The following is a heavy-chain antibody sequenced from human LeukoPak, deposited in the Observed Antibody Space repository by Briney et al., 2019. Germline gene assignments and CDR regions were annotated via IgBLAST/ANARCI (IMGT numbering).Heavy chain of an antibody. CDR2: ISSSSSYI. V-gene: IGHV3-21*01. Sequence: GSLRLSCAASGFTFSSYSMNWVRQAPGKGLEWVSSISSSSSYIYYADSVKGRFTISRDNAKNSLYLQMNSLRAEDTAVYYCARGDSSAAMPRNPWGQGTLVTVSS. CDR3: ARGDSSAAMPRNP. D-gene: IGHD2-2*01. CDR1: GFTFSSYS. J-gene: IGHJ5*02.